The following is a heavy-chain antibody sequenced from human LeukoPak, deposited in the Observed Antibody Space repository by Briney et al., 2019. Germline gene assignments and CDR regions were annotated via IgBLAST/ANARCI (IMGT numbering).Heavy chain of an antibody. D-gene: IGHD3-10*01. CDR2: IYSGGST. CDR3: ARIGYGSALRTWFDP. CDR1: GFTVSSNY. Sequence: GGSLRLSCAASGFTVSSNYMSWVRQAPGKGLEWVSVIYSGGSTYYADSVKGRFTISRDNSKNTLYLQMNSLRAEDTAVYYCARIGYGSALRTWFDPWGQGTLVTVSS. V-gene: IGHV3-66*01. J-gene: IGHJ5*02.